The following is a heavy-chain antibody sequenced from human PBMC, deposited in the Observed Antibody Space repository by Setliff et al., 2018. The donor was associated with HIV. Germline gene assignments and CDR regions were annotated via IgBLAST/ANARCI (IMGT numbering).Heavy chain of an antibody. CDR1: GGSIRTYY. Sequence: SETLSLTCTVSGGSIRTYYWSWIRQSPGKGLEWIGYIYYRGSTNYNPSLKSRATISVDTSKNQFSLKLRSVTAADTAVYYCARGPDYSSSPPFDYWGQGTLVTVSS. CDR2: IYYRGST. D-gene: IGHD6-6*01. V-gene: IGHV4-59*12. CDR3: ARGPDYSSSPPFDY. J-gene: IGHJ4*02.